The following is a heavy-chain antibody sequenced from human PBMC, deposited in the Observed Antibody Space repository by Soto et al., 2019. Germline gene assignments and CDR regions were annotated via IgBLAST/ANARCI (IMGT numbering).Heavy chain of an antibody. J-gene: IGHJ5*02. Sequence: PSVTLSLTCVVSGYSISSGYYWGWIRHPPGKGLEWIGSIYHSGTTYYNASLKSRVTISLDTSRNQFSLKLTSVTAADTAVYYCARSLLTSSWYAGSWGQGTLVTVSS. V-gene: IGHV4-38-2*01. CDR3: ARSLLTSSWYAGS. CDR1: GYSISSGYY. D-gene: IGHD6-13*01. CDR2: IYHSGTT.